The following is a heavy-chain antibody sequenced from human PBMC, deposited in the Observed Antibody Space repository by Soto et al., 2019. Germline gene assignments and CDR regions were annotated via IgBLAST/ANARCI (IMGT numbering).Heavy chain of an antibody. J-gene: IGHJ4*02. Sequence: EVQLVESGGGLVKPGGSLRLSCAASGFTFSLYSMNWVRQAPGKGLEWVSSITSSSSYMYYADSVKGRFTISRDNAKKSLYLQMNSLRGEDTAVYYCARGHYYDSSAYSGYWGQGTLVTVSS. CDR1: GFTFSLYS. CDR3: ARGHYYDSSAYSGY. CDR2: ITSSSSYM. V-gene: IGHV3-21*01. D-gene: IGHD3-22*01.